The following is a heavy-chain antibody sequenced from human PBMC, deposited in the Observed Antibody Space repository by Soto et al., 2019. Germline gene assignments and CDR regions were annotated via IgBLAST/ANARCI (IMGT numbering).Heavy chain of an antibody. CDR1: GFTVSSNY. D-gene: IGHD3-10*01. Sequence: GGSLRLSCAASGFTVSSNYMSWVRQAPGKGLGWVSVIYSAGRTYYADSVKGRFTISRDNSKNTLYLQMNSLRADVTALYYCASPYPRVRGVIGAFDIWGQGTMVTVSS. V-gene: IGHV3-53*01. J-gene: IGHJ3*02. CDR2: IYSAGRT. CDR3: ASPYPRVRGVIGAFDI.